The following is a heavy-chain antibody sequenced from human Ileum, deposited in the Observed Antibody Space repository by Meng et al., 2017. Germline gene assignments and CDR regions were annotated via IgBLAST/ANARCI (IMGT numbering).Heavy chain of an antibody. CDR2: IYLAGSP. CDR1: GGSISSSFY. Sequence: VPLQESGPGLVEPSGTLSLTCTVSGGSISSSFYWSWVRQSPGKGLEWIGQIYLAGSPNYNPSLECRVTISVDKSKNQFSLRLTSVTAADTAIFYCVRHGGKYFDSWGQGTLVTVSS. V-gene: IGHV4-4*02. J-gene: IGHJ4*02. CDR3: VRHGGKYFDS. D-gene: IGHD2-15*01.